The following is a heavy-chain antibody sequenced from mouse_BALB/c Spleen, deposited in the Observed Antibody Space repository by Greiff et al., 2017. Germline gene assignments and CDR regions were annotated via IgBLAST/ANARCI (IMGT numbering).Heavy chain of an antibody. CDR1: GYTFTSYN. CDR3: ARGGGYDGFDY. V-gene: IGHV1-12*01. D-gene: IGHD2-2*01. J-gene: IGHJ2*01. Sequence: LQQPGAELVKPGASVKMSCKASGYTFTSYNMHWVKQTPGQGLEWIGAIYPGNGDTSYNQKFKGKATLTADKSSSTAYMQLSSLTSEDSAVYYCARGGGYDGFDYWGQGTTLTVSS. CDR2: IYPGNGDT.